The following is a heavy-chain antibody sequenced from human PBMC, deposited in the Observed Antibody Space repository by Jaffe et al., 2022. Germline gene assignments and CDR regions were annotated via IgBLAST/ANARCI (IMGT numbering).Heavy chain of an antibody. CDR3: ARATTDRVLYSSTSFSLPTLDY. V-gene: IGHV7-4-1*02. J-gene: IGHJ4*02. CDR2: INTNTGNP. CDR1: GYTFTSYA. Sequence: QVQLVQSGSELKKPGASVKVSCKASGYTFTSYAMNWVRQAPGQGLEWMGWINTNTGNPTYAQGFTGRFVFSLDTSVSTAYLQISSLKAEDTAVYYCARATTDRVLYSSTSFSLPTLDYWGQGTLVTVSS. D-gene: IGHD2-2*01.